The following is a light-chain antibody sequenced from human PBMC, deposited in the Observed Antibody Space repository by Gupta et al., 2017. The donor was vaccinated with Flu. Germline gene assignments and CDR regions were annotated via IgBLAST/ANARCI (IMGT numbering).Light chain of an antibody. J-gene: IGLJ1*01. CDR2: GNN. Sequence: QSVLTPPPSLSGAPGQRVSISCTGRSSNIGAGYDVHWYQHLPGTAPKLLIYGNNKRPSGVPDRFSGSKSDTSASLAITGLQAEDEADYYCQSYDRSLSGYVFGSGTKVTVL. V-gene: IGLV1-40*01. CDR1: SSNIGAGYD. CDR3: QSYDRSLSGYV.